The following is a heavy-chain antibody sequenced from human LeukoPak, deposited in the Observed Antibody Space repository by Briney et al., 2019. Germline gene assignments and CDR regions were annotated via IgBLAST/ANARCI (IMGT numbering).Heavy chain of an antibody. D-gene: IGHD2-15*01. CDR1: GGTFSSYA. V-gene: IGHV1-69*13. Sequence: VKVSCKASGGTFSSYAISWVRQAPGQGPEWMGGIIPIFGTANYAQKFQGRVTITADESTSTAYMELSSLRSEDTAVYYCARDEVVCSGGSCYPTPGVDYWGQGTLVTVSS. CDR2: IIPIFGTA. J-gene: IGHJ4*02. CDR3: ARDEVVCSGGSCYPTPGVDY.